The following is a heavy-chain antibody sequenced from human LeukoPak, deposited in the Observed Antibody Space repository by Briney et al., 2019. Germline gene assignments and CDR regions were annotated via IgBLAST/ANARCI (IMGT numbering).Heavy chain of an antibody. V-gene: IGHV3-48*01. J-gene: IGHJ4*02. D-gene: IGHD4-17*01. CDR3: ARDVYGDYGSDY. CDR2: ISSSTRTI. CDR1: GFTFSSYS. Sequence: GGSPRLSCAVSGFTFSSYSMNWVRQAPGKGLEWLSYISSSTRTIYYADSVKGRFTISRDNAKNSLYLQMNSLRAEDTAVYYCARDVYGDYGSDYWGQGTLVTVSS.